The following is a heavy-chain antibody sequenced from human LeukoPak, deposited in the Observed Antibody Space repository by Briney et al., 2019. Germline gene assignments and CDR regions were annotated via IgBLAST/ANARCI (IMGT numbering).Heavy chain of an antibody. Sequence: GGSLRLSCAASGFTFSSYGMHWVRQAPGKGLEWVAVISYDGSNKYYADSVKGRFTISRDNSKNTLYLQMNSLRAEDTAVYYCGKAWSGRVGFDIWGRGRVVTASS. CDR2: ISYDGSNK. CDR3: GKAWSGRVGFDI. J-gene: IGHJ3*02. D-gene: IGHD3/OR15-3a*01. CDR1: GFTFSSYG. V-gene: IGHV3-30*18.